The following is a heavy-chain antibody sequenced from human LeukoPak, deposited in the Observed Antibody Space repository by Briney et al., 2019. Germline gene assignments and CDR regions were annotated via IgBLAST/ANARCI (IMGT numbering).Heavy chain of an antibody. V-gene: IGHV3-74*01. J-gene: IGHJ6*03. CDR3: ARDHNWRPYYYYMDV. CDR1: GFTFSSYW. Sequence: GGSLRLSCAASGFTFSSYWTHWVRQAPGKGLVWVSRINTHGSSTNYADSVKGRFTISRDNGKNTLYLQMNSLRAEDTAVYYCARDHNWRPYYYYMDVWGKGTTVTVSS. D-gene: IGHD1-20*01. CDR2: INTHGSST.